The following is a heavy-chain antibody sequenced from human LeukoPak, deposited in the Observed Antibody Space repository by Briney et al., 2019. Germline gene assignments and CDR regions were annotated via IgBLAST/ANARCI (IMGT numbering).Heavy chain of an antibody. CDR2: ISSSSSYI. CDR1: GFTFSSYS. CDR3: ARLFSYYDILTGYYSPFDY. Sequence: GGSLRLSCAASGFTFSSYSMNWVRQAPGKGLEWVSSISSSSSYIYYADSVKGRFTISRDNAKNSLYLQMNSLRAEDTAVYYCARLFSYYDILTGYYSPFDYWGQGALVTVSS. V-gene: IGHV3-21*01. J-gene: IGHJ4*02. D-gene: IGHD3-9*01.